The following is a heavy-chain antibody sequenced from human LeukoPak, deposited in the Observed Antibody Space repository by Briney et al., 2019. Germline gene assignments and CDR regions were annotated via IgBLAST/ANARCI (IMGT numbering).Heavy chain of an antibody. CDR2: IDLRGTDL. Sequence: GGSLRLSCAASGFTIRDYVMSWVRQAPGKGLEWVSYIDLRGTDLYYADSVKGRLTVSRDNGKNSLSLQLRSLRAEETALYSCARAAYTTDWGQGTLVSVSS. CDR3: ARAAYTTD. J-gene: IGHJ4*02. D-gene: IGHD2-2*02. CDR1: GFTIRDYV. V-gene: IGHV3-11*01.